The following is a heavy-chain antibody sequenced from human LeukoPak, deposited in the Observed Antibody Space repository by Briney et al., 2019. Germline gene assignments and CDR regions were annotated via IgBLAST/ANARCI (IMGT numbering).Heavy chain of an antibody. Sequence: GSSVNVSCKASGGTFSSYAISWVRQAPGQGLEWMGRIIPILGIANYAQKFQGRVTITADKSTSTAYMELSSLRSEDTAVYYCARDRGDGYNFDYWGQGTLVTVSS. V-gene: IGHV1-69*04. CDR1: GGTFSSYA. J-gene: IGHJ4*02. CDR2: IIPILGIA. D-gene: IGHD5-24*01. CDR3: ARDRGDGYNFDY.